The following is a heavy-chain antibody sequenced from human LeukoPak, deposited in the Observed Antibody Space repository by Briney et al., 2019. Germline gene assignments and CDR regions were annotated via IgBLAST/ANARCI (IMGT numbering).Heavy chain of an antibody. CDR3: AKGDSSSPGADY. Sequence: GGSLRLSCAASGFTFSSYSMNWVRQAPGKGLEWVSAISGSGGSTYYADSVKGRFTISRDNSKNTLYLQMNSLRAEDTAVYYCAKGDSSSPGADYWGQGTLVTVSS. J-gene: IGHJ4*02. V-gene: IGHV3-23*01. CDR1: GFTFSSYS. CDR2: ISGSGGST. D-gene: IGHD6-6*01.